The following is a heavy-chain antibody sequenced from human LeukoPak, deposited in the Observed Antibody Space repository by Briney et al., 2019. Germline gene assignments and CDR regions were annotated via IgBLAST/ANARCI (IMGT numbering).Heavy chain of an antibody. Sequence: ASVNVSCKASGYTFTNYGITWVRQAAGQGLEGMGWIDPRNGHTKYGQKFQGRVIMTTDTSTSTTYMELRSLRSDDTAVYYCAKAITMIVRAGDYWGQGTLVTVSS. CDR3: AKAITMIVRAGDY. CDR1: GYTFTNYG. V-gene: IGHV1-18*01. J-gene: IGHJ4*02. CDR2: IDPRNGHT. D-gene: IGHD3-22*01.